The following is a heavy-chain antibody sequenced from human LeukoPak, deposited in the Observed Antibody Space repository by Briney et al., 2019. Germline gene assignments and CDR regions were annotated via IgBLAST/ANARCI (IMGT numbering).Heavy chain of an antibody. D-gene: IGHD2-21*02. J-gene: IGHJ4*02. CDR2: IRYDGSNK. CDR1: GFTFSTYA. Sequence: PGGSLRLSCAASGFTFSTYAMNWVRQAPGKGLEWVAFIRYDGSNKYYADSVKGRFTISRDNSKNSLYLQMNSLRAEDTALYYCAKDSCGGDCYLDYWGQGTLVTVSS. V-gene: IGHV3-30*02. CDR3: AKDSCGGDCYLDY.